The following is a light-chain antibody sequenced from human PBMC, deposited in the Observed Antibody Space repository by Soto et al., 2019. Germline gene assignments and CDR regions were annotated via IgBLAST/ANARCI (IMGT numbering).Light chain of an antibody. CDR2: AAS. V-gene: IGKV1-39*01. J-gene: IGKJ1*01. Sequence: DIQMTQSPSALSASVGDGVNITCRASQSTYGFLAWYQQKPGKAPKLLIYAASSLQSGVPSRFSGSGSGTNFTLTISSLRPEDFATYYCQQSASTPWTFGQGTKVDIK. CDR1: QSTYGF. CDR3: QQSASTPWT.